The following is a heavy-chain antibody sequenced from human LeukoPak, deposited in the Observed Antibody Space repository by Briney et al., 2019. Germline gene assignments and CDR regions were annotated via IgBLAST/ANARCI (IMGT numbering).Heavy chain of an antibody. CDR3: ARQAFRPITKVRGVITHHFDF. Sequence: GAPLQICGQGAGSIFTSNWISGGRELGGKGEEGMGKIDPSDTYTNYSPSFQGHITISADKSITTAYLQWSSLTASDTATYYCARQAFRPITKVRGVITHHFDFWGQGTLVTVSS. D-gene: IGHD3-10*01. CDR2: IDPSDTYT. CDR1: GSIFTSNW. J-gene: IGHJ4*02. V-gene: IGHV5-10-1*01.